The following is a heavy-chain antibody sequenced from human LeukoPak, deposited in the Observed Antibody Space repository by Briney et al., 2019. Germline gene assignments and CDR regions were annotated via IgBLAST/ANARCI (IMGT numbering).Heavy chain of an antibody. CDR3: ARVGGRSIVVVPAAERRGNWFDP. V-gene: IGHV4-34*01. D-gene: IGHD2-2*01. CDR2: INHSGST. CDR1: GGSFSGYY. Sequence: SETLSLTCAVYGGSFSGYYWSWIRQPPGKGLEWIGEINHSGSTNYNPSLKSRVTISVDTSKNQFSLKLSSVTAADTAVYYCARVGGRSIVVVPAAERRGNWFDPWGQGTLVTVSS. J-gene: IGHJ5*02.